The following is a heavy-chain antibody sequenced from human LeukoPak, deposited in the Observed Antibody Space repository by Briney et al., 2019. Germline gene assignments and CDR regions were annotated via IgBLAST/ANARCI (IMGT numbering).Heavy chain of an antibody. V-gene: IGHV3-30-3*01. D-gene: IGHD5-18*01. CDR2: ISYDGSNK. Sequence: GGSLRLSCAASGFTFSRYAMHWVRHAPGKGLEWVAVISYDGSNKYYADSVKGRFTISRDNSKNTLYLQMNSLRAEDTAVYYCASESGYSYASQFDYWGQGTLVTVPS. J-gene: IGHJ4*02. CDR3: ASESGYSYASQFDY. CDR1: GFTFSRYA.